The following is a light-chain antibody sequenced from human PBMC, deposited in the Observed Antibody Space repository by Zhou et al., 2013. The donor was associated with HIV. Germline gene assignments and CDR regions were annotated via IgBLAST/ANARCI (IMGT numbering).Light chain of an antibody. J-gene: IGKJ4*01. CDR2: SAS. Sequence: ATRMTQSPLSVSASTGDRVTITCRASHDVKTHVAWYQQKPGKAPRLLISSASSLQPEVPSRFSGSGSGTNFTFFISCLQSEDFAIYFCHQYYTLPLTFGGGTKLEIK. CDR1: HDVKTH. CDR3: HQYYTLPLT. V-gene: IGKV1-8*01.